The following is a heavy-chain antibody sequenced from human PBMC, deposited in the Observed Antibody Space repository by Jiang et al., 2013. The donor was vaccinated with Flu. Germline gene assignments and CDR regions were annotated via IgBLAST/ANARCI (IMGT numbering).Heavy chain of an antibody. CDR1: GGSITSHY. J-gene: IGHJ6*03. CDR2: IYYSGST. V-gene: IGHV4-59*11. CDR3: ATWSAVGRTFGQSYYFIDG. Sequence: LLKPSETLSLTCTVSGGSITSHYWSWIRQPPGKGLEWIGYIYYSGSTNYNPSLKSRVTISVEMSKRQFSLKLSAVTAADTAVYYCATWSAVGRTFGQSYYFIDGWGKGTTVTVSS. D-gene: IGHD3-10*01.